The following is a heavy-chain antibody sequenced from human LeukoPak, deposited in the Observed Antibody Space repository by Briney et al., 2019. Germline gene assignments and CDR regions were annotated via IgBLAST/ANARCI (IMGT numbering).Heavy chain of an antibody. D-gene: IGHD2-15*01. CDR1: GGTFSSYA. CDR3: ASEVRYCSGGSCLSDP. J-gene: IGHJ5*02. V-gene: IGHV1-69*05. Sequence: SVKVSCKASGGTFSSYAISWVRQAPGQGLEWMGGIIPIFGTANYAQKFQGRVTITTDESTSTAYMELSSLRSEDTAVYYCASEVRYCSGGSCLSDPWGQGTLVTVSS. CDR2: IIPIFGTA.